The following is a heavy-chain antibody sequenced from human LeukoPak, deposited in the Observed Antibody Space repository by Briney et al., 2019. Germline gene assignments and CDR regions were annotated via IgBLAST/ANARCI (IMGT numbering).Heavy chain of an antibody. Sequence: ASVKVSSKASRYTLTGYNMHGVRQAPGQGLEWKGWINPNSCGTNYAQRFQGRVTMTRETSISTAYMELSRLRSDDTAVYYCAREITTVPGGYWGQGTLVTVSS. D-gene: IGHD4-11*01. CDR1: RYTLTGYN. V-gene: IGHV1-2*02. J-gene: IGHJ4*02. CDR2: INPNSCGT. CDR3: AREITTVPGGY.